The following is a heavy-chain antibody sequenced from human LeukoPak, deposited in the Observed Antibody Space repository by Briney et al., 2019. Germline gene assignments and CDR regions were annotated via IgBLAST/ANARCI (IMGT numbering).Heavy chain of an antibody. CDR1: GFTFNTYA. CDR3: ANQNLILVAGTTHFDN. Sequence: GGSLRLSCAASGFTFNTYAMSWVRQATGKGLEWVSSISGSGGSTYYADSVKGRFTISRDNSRNTLYLQMNSLRAEDTAVYFCANQNLILVAGTTHFDNWGQGTLVTVSS. CDR2: ISGSGGST. D-gene: IGHD3-22*01. V-gene: IGHV3-23*01. J-gene: IGHJ4*02.